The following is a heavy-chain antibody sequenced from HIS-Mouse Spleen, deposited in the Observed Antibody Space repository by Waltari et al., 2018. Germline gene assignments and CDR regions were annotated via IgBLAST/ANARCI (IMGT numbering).Heavy chain of an antibody. CDR3: ARARGPVYYFDY. Sequence: QVQLVQSGAEVKKPGASVTVSCKASGYTFTGDYMHLVRQAPGQGREWMGWINPNSGGTNYAQKFQGRVTMTRDTSISTAYMELSRLRSDDTAVYYCARARGPVYYFDYWGQGTLVTVSS. D-gene: IGHD3-10*01. CDR1: GYTFTGDY. CDR2: INPNSGGT. J-gene: IGHJ4*02. V-gene: IGHV1-2*02.